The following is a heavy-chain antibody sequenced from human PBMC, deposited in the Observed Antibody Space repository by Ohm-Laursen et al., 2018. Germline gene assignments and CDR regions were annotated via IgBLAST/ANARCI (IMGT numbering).Heavy chain of an antibody. D-gene: IGHD2-21*01. J-gene: IGHJ4*02. CDR1: GGSISSGAYY. CDR2: IYYSGST. CDR3: ARRGSDSGFDY. V-gene: IGHV4-31*02. Sequence: TLSLTWIVSGGSISSGAYYWSWIRQHPGKGLEWIGYIYYSGSTYYNPSLKSRVTMSVDTSENQFSLNLSSVTAADTAVYYCARRGSDSGFDYWGQGTLVTVSS.